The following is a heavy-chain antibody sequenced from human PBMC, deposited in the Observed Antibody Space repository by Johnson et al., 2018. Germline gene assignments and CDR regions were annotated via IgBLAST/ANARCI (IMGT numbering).Heavy chain of an antibody. J-gene: IGHJ3*02. CDR1: GVTLSISI. Sequence: QVRLGESGGGVVQPGTSLRLSCGVSGVTLSISIIHWVRQAPGKGLEWVALISHDEITKSYGDSAKDQFTISRDTSKNTVYLQMNSLRVEDTAVYYCAREKYSSGRAGIFPIWGQGTMVTVSP. CDR3: AREKYSSGRAGIFPI. V-gene: IGHV3-30*03. CDR2: ISHDEITK. D-gene: IGHD6-19*01.